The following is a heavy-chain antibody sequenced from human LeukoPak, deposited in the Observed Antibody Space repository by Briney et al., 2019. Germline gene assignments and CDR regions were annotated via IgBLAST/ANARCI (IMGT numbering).Heavy chain of an antibody. Sequence: SETLSLTCNVSGDSVTSGSYYWSWIRQPPGKGLEWIGYISYTGNTKYNPSLQSRVTISSDTSENQFSLKLSSVTAADTAVYYCARSLGAQLPPIHWGQGTLVTVSS. CDR3: ARSLGAQLPPIH. D-gene: IGHD2-2*01. CDR2: ISYTGNT. V-gene: IGHV4-61*01. CDR1: GDSVTSGSYY. J-gene: IGHJ4*02.